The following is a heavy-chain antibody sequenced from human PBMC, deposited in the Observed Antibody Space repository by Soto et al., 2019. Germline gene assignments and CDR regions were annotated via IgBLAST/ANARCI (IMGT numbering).Heavy chain of an antibody. Sequence: SETLSLTCTVSGGSISSGGYYWSWIRQHPGKGLEWIGYIYYSGSTYYNPSLKSRVTISVDTSKNQFSLKLSSVTAADTAVYYCVRDRNPGYSSSGFDPWGQGTLVTVSS. J-gene: IGHJ5*02. D-gene: IGHD6-13*01. CDR3: VRDRNPGYSSSGFDP. CDR1: GGSISSGGYY. CDR2: IYYSGST. V-gene: IGHV4-31*03.